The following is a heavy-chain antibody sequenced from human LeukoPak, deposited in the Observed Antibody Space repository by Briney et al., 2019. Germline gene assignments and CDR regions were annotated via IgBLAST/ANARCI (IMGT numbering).Heavy chain of an antibody. CDR1: GGSISSGGYY. CDR2: IYYSGST. D-gene: IGHD3-3*01. V-gene: IGHV4-31*03. Sequence: SQTLSLTCTVSGGSISSGGYYWSWIRQHPGKGLEWIGYIYYSGSTYYNPSLKSRVTISVDTSKNQFSLKLSSVTAADTAVYYCARDRRITIFGVVRGYYIDVWGKGTTVTVSS. CDR3: ARDRRITIFGVVRGYYIDV. J-gene: IGHJ6*03.